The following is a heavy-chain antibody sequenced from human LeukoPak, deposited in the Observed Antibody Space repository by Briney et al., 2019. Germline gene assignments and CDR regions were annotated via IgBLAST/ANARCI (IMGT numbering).Heavy chain of an antibody. Sequence: GGSLRLSCVASGFPFSSYWMTWVRQAPGKGLEWVANIKQDGSKKSYVDSVKGRFTISRDNAKNSLYLQMNSLRAEDTAIYYCTRVGYIDEGIDYGGQGTLVTVSS. CDR2: IKQDGSKK. CDR1: GFPFSSYW. D-gene: IGHD5-24*01. J-gene: IGHJ4*02. V-gene: IGHV3-7*04. CDR3: TRVGYIDEGIDY.